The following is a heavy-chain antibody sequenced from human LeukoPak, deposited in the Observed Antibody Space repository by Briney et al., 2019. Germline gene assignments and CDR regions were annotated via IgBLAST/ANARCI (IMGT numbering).Heavy chain of an antibody. D-gene: IGHD3-10*01. J-gene: IGHJ6*02. CDR1: GGSFSGYY. CDR2: INHIGSP. Sequence: NSSETLSLTCAVYGGSFSGYYWSWIRQPPGKGLEWIGEINHIGSPNYNPSLKSRVTLSVEPSKNQFSLKLSSVTAADTAVYYCARVGITMVRGVIITRYRTYYGMDVWGQGTTVTVSS. V-gene: IGHV4-34*01. CDR3: ARVGITMVRGVIITRYRTYYGMDV.